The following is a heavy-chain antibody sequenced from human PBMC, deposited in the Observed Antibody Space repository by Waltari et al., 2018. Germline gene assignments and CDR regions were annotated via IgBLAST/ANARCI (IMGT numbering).Heavy chain of an antibody. J-gene: IGHJ4*02. Sequence: QVQLQESGPGLVKPSQTLSLTCTVSGGSISSGSYYWSWIRQPAGKGLEWIGRIYTSGSTNYNPSLKSRVTISVDTSKNQFSLKLSSVTAADTAVYYCARAGYYYGSGAWQNWGQGTLVTVSS. CDR2: IYTSGST. D-gene: IGHD3-10*01. V-gene: IGHV4-61*02. CDR3: ARAGYYYGSGAWQN. CDR1: GGSISSGSYY.